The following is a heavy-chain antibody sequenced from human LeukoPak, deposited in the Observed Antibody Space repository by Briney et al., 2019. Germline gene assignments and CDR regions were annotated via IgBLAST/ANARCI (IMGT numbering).Heavy chain of an antibody. D-gene: IGHD2-15*01. CDR2: IYHSGST. CDR3: ARDCSGGSCPGVYYYYGMDV. V-gene: IGHV4-30-2*01. J-gene: IGHJ6*02. Sequence: SETLSLTCAVSGGSISSGGYSWSWIRQPPGKGLGWIGYIYHSGSTYYNPSLKSRVTISVDKSKNQFSLKLSSVTAADTAVYYCARDCSGGSCPGVYYYYGMDVWGQGTTVTVSS. CDR1: GGSISSGGYS.